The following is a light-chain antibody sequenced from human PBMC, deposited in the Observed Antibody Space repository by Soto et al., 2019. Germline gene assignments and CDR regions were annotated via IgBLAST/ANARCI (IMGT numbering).Light chain of an antibody. Sequence: VMTQSPATLSVSPGERATLSCRASQSMGSNLAWYQQKPGQAPRLLIYGASSRATGIPDRFSGSGSGTDFTLTISRLEPEDFAVYYCQQYGSSPITFGQGTRLEIK. CDR1: QSMGSN. J-gene: IGKJ5*01. CDR3: QQYGSSPIT. CDR2: GAS. V-gene: IGKV3-20*01.